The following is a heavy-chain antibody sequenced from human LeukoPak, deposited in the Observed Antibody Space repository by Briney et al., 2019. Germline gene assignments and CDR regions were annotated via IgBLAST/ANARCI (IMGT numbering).Heavy chain of an antibody. CDR2: VTPDSGNT. D-gene: IGHD3-3*02. CDR1: GYTFTSYG. CDR3: VALAR. J-gene: IGHJ4*02. V-gene: IGHV1-8*03. Sequence: RASVKVSCKASGYTFTSYGISWVRQAPGQGLEWMGYVTPDSGNTGYAQKFRGRITITSDTSKSTAYMDLSSLKSDDTAVYYCVALARWGPGTLVTVSS.